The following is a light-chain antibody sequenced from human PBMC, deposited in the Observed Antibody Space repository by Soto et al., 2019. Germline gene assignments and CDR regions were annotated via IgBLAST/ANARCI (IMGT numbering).Light chain of an antibody. J-gene: IGKJ1*01. Sequence: DIQMIQSPSTLSASVGDRVAITCRASQSVSNWLAWYQQKPGKAPKLLIYKASSLESGVPSRFSGSGSGTEFTLTISSLQPDDFATYYCQQYNSYPWTFGQGTKVEIK. CDR2: KAS. V-gene: IGKV1-5*03. CDR3: QQYNSYPWT. CDR1: QSVSNW.